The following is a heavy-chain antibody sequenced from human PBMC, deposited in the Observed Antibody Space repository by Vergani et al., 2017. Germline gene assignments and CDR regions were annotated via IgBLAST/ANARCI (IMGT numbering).Heavy chain of an antibody. J-gene: IGHJ6*02. D-gene: IGHD3-16*01. CDR2: INSDGSST. CDR3: ARVDGVDGGYGMDV. CDR1: GFPFSSYW. Sequence: EVQLVESGGGLVQPGGSLRLSCAASGFPFSSYWMHWVRQAPGKGLVWVSRINSDGSSTSYADSVKGRFTISRDNAKNTLYLQMNSLRAEDTAVYYCARVDGVDGGYGMDVWGQGTTVTVSS. V-gene: IGHV3-74*01.